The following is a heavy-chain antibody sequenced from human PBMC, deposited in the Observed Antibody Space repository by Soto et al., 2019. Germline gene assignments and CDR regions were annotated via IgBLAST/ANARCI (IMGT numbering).Heavy chain of an antibody. J-gene: IGHJ4*02. V-gene: IGHV4-34*01. CDR1: GWSFSGYY. CDR2: INHSGST. CDR3: ARGLRAITMVRGGSDFDY. Sequence: SETLSLTCAVYGWSFSGYYWSWIRQPPGKGLEWIGEINHSGSTNYNPSLKSRVTISVDTSKNQFSLKLSSVTAADTAVYYCARGLRAITMVRGGSDFDYWGQGTLVTVS. D-gene: IGHD3-10*01.